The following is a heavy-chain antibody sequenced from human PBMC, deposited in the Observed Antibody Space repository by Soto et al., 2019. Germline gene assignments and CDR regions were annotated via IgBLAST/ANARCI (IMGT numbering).Heavy chain of an antibody. CDR2: IGDSGAST. CDR1: GFSFSSFA. V-gene: IGHV3-23*01. Sequence: EVLLLESGGGLVQPGGSLRLSCEASGFSFSSFAMNWVRQAPGKGLEWVSAIGDSGASTYYADSVKGRFTISRDNSRNPLYLQMNSLRAEDTGVYYCAKGVELDVWGNGTTVTVSS. CDR3: AKGVELDV. D-gene: IGHD1-26*01. J-gene: IGHJ6*04.